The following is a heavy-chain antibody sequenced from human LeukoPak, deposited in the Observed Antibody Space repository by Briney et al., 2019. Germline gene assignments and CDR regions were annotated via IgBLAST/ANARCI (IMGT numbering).Heavy chain of an antibody. D-gene: IGHD3-22*01. CDR3: ARDRPGTMIVAGALDY. V-gene: IGHV1-46*01. CDR2: INPSGGST. CDR1: GYTFTSYD. Sequence: ASVKFSCKASGYTFTSYDMHWVRQAPGQGLEWMGIINPSGGSTSYAQKFQGRVTMTRDTSTSTVYMELSSLRSEDTAVYYCARDRPGTMIVAGALDYWGQGTLVTVSS. J-gene: IGHJ4*02.